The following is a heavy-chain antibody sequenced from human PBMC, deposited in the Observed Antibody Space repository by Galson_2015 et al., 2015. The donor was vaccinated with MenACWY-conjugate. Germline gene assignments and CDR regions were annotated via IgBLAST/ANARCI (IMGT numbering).Heavy chain of an antibody. CDR1: GFTFSKCR. J-gene: IGHJ2*01. D-gene: IGHD4-17*01. V-gene: IGHV3-30*03. CDR2: ISNDGTN. CDR3: AREVYGAYVTYWYFDL. Sequence: SLRLSCAASGFTFSKCRMHWVRQAPGKGLEWVAVISNDGTNKYVDAVKGRFTISRDNPNNTLYLQMNILRPGDTAVYYCAREVYGAYVTYWYFDLWGRGTLVTVSS.